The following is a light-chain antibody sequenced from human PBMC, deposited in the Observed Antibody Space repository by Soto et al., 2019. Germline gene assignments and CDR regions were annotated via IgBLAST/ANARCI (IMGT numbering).Light chain of an antibody. CDR2: AAS. V-gene: IGKV1-39*01. Sequence: DIQMTQSPSSQSAVVGDRVTITCRASQNIGKYLKWYQQKPGKAPNLLIYAASRLQSGVPPRFSGSGSGTEFTLTIGSLQPEDFATYYCEQSYATPYTIGQGTKLEIK. CDR1: QNIGKY. J-gene: IGKJ2*01. CDR3: EQSYATPYT.